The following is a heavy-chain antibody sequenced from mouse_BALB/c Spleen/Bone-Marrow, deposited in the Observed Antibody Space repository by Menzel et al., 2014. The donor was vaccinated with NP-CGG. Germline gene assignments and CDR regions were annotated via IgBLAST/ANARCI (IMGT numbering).Heavy chain of an antibody. CDR3: ARYGGRSYDGFAY. Sequence: QVQLQQSGAELAKPGASVKMSCKASGYTFTIYWMHWVKQRPGQGLEWIGYINPSTGYTEYNQKFKDKATLTADKSSSTAYMQLSSLTSEDSAVYYCARYGGRSYDGFAYWGPGTLVTVSA. D-gene: IGHD2-12*01. J-gene: IGHJ3*01. CDR2: INPSTGYT. CDR1: GYTFTIYW. V-gene: IGHV1-7*01.